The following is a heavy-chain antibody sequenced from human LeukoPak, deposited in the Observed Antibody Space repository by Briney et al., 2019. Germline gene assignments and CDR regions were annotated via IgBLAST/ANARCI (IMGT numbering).Heavy chain of an antibody. Sequence: PSETLSLTCAVYGGSFSGYYWSWVRQPPRKGLEWIGEINHSGSTNYNPSLKSRVTISVDTSKNQFSLKLSSVTAADTAVYYCARALNPLPGTYYFDYWGQGTLVTVSS. V-gene: IGHV4-34*01. CDR3: ARALNPLPGTYYFDY. CDR1: GGSFSGYY. D-gene: IGHD2-15*01. CDR2: INHSGST. J-gene: IGHJ4*02.